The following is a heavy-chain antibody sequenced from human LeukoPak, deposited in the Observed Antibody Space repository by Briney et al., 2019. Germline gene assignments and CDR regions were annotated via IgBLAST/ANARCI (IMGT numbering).Heavy chain of an antibody. V-gene: IGHV4-59*08. CDR3: ARQEREAVAVWFDP. CDR1: GGSISSYY. J-gene: IGHJ5*02. Sequence: PSETLSLTCTVSGGSISSYYWSWIRQPPGKGLEWIGYIYYSGSTNYNPSLKSRVTISVDTSKNQFSLKLSSVTAADTAVYYCARQEREAVAVWFDPWGQGTLVTVSP. CDR2: IYYSGST. D-gene: IGHD6-19*01.